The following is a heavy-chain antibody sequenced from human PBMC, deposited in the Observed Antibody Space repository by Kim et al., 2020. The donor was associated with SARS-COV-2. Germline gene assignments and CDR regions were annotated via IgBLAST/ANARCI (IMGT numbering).Heavy chain of an antibody. D-gene: IGHD3-10*01. V-gene: IGHV3-33*03. J-gene: IGHJ6*02. Sequence: VKGRFTLSRDKSKNTLYLQMNSLRAEDTAVYYCAKELNYLSGATGYGMGVWGQGTTVTVSS. CDR3: AKELNYLSGATGYGMGV.